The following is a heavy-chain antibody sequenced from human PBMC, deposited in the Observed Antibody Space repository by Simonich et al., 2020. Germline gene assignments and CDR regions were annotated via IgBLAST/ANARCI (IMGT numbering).Heavy chain of an antibody. Sequence: QVQLVQSGAEVKKPGASVKVSCKASGYTFTGYYMHWGRQAPGQGLELMRWINPNRGGTNYAQKFQGRVTMTRDTSISTAYMELSRLSSDDTAVYYCARDPVVPAAIRNAFDIWGQGTMVTVSS. CDR3: ARDPVVPAAIRNAFDI. J-gene: IGHJ3*02. CDR1: GYTFTGYY. D-gene: IGHD2-2*01. CDR2: INPNRGGT. V-gene: IGHV1-2*02.